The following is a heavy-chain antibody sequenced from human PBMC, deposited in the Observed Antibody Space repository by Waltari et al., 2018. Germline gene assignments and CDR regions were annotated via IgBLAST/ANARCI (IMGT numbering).Heavy chain of an antibody. CDR1: GFTFSTYS. V-gene: IGHV3-48*04. D-gene: IGHD3-16*01. J-gene: IGHJ3*02. Sequence: EVQLVESGGGLVQPGGSLRLSCAASGFTFSTYSMNWVRQAPGKGLEWVSYISSNSSTIYYADSLKGRFTISRDNAKNSLYLQMNSLRAEDTAVYYCARRGGAFDIWGLGTMVTVSS. CDR2: ISSNSSTI. CDR3: ARRGGAFDI.